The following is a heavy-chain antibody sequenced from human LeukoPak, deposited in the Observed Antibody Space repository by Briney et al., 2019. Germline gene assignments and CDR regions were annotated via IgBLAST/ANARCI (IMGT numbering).Heavy chain of an antibody. J-gene: IGHJ5*02. CDR2: IYHSGST. D-gene: IGHD6-13*01. CDR1: GYSISSGYY. Sequence: SETLSLTCTVSGYSISSGYYWGWIRQPPAKGLEWIGSIYHSGSTYYNPSLKSRVTISVDTSKNQFSLKLSSVTAADTAVYYCATTLSSSWYYNWFDPWGQGTLVTVSS. V-gene: IGHV4-38-2*02. CDR3: ATTLSSSWYYNWFDP.